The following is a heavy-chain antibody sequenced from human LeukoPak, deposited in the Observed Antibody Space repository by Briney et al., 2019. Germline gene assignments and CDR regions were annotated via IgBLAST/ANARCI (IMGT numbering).Heavy chain of an antibody. Sequence: PGGSLRLSCAASGFTFSSYWMHWVRQAPGKGLVWVSRFNSDGSNTRYADSVKGRFTISRDNAKNTLYLQMNSLRAEDTAVYYCAKDRGAVAGVMDVWGKGTTVTVSS. J-gene: IGHJ6*03. D-gene: IGHD6-19*01. CDR1: GFTFSSYW. CDR2: FNSDGSNT. CDR3: AKDRGAVAGVMDV. V-gene: IGHV3-74*01.